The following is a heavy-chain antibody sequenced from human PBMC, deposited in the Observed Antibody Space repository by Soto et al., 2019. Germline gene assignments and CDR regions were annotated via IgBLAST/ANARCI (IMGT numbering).Heavy chain of an antibody. CDR2: INPNSGGT. D-gene: IGHD3-3*01. Sequence: ASVKVSCKASGYTFTGYYMHWVRQAPGQGLEWMGWINPNSGGTNYAQKFQGWVTMTRDTSISTAYMELSRLRSDDTAVYYCARASTGFLEWLSPSYWYYGMDVWGQGTTVTVSS. CDR1: GYTFTGYY. CDR3: ARASTGFLEWLSPSYWYYGMDV. V-gene: IGHV1-2*04. J-gene: IGHJ6*02.